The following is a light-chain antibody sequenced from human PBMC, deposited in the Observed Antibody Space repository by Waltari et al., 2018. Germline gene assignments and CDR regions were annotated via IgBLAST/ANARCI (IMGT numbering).Light chain of an antibody. J-gene: IGKJ4*01. CDR1: QNVRTY. CDR2: DAS. Sequence: EIVLTQSPATLSLSPGERATLSCRASQNVRTYLASFQHRPGQAPRLLIYDASNRATDVPARFTGSGSGTDFTLTISSIQPEDFALYYCQERSNWPGGAFGGGTKVEIK. CDR3: QERSNWPGGA. V-gene: IGKV3-11*01.